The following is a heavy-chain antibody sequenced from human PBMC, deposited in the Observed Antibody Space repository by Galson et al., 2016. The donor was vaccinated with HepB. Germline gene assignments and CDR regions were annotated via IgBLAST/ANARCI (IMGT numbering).Heavy chain of an antibody. Sequence: SVKVSCKASGFTFTSSAVQWVRQARGQRLEWIGWIVVDSGSTNFAQMFQGRVTITRDMSTSTAYMELSSLRSEDTAVYYCTLDSSGYYGFDMWGPGTMVTVSS. CDR2: IVVDSGST. CDR1: GFTFTSSA. V-gene: IGHV1-58*01. CDR3: TLDSSGYYGFDM. D-gene: IGHD3-22*01. J-gene: IGHJ3*02.